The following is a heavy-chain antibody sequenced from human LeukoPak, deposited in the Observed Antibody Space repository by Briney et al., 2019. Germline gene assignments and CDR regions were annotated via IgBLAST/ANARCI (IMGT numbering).Heavy chain of an antibody. D-gene: IGHD2-2*01. V-gene: IGHV4-39*01. J-gene: IGHJ3*02. CDR1: GGSISSNSYY. CDR2: IYYSGST. CDR3: ARHQPYCSSTSCYDLDAFDI. Sequence: PSETLSLTCTVSGGSISSNSYYWGWIRQPPGKGREWIGSIYYSGSTYYNPSLKSRITISVDTSKNHFSLKLSSVTAADTAVYYCARHQPYCSSTSCYDLDAFDIWGQGTMVTVSS.